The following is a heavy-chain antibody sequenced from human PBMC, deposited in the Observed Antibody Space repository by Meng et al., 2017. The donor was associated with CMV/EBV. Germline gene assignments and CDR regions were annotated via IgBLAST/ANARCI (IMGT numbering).Heavy chain of an antibody. J-gene: IGHJ4*02. CDR2: IKDTGTA. CDR1: GGSFSGYS. V-gene: IGHV4-34*01. CDR3: ARGAPGY. Sequence: ETLSLTCAVYGGSFSGYSWTWIRKSPAKGLEWIGNIKDTGTANYNPSLKSRVSILVDTSKNQFSLKLKSVTGADTAIYYCARGAPGYWGQGTLVTVSS.